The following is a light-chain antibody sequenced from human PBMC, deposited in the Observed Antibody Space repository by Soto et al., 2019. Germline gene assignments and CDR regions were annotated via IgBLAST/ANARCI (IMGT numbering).Light chain of an antibody. J-gene: IGKJ1*01. Sequence: DIVMTQTPLSSPVTLGQPASISCRSSQSLEHSDGNTYLSWLQQRPGQPPRLLISKVSNRFSGVPDRFSGSGAGTDFTLKISRVEPEDVGVYYCMQATHSPWAFGQGTKVEIK. CDR2: KVS. CDR1: QSLEHSDGNTY. V-gene: IGKV2-24*01. CDR3: MQATHSPWA.